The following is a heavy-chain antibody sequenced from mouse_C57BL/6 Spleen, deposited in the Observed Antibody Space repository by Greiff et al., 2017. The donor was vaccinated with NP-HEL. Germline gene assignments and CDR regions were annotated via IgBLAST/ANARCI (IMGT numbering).Heavy chain of an antibody. V-gene: IGHV1-12*01. CDR1: GYTFTSYN. J-gene: IGHJ3*01. CDR3: ARGGYGSRGAWFAY. D-gene: IGHD1-1*01. Sequence: QVQLKESGAELVRPGASVKMSCKASGYTFTSYNMHWVKQTPRQGLEWIGAIYPGNGDTSYNQKFKGKATLTVDKSSSTAYMQLSSLTSEDSAVYFCARGGYGSRGAWFAYWGQGTLVTVSA. CDR2: IYPGNGDT.